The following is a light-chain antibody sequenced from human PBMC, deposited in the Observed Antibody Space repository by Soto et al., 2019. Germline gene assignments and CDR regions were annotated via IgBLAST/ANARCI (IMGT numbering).Light chain of an antibody. J-gene: IGKJ5*01. V-gene: IGKV3-20*01. CDR3: QQYCSSPIT. CDR2: VAS. Sequence: EIVLTQSPGTLSLSPGERATLSCRASQSVSSNYLAWYQQKPGQAPRVLIYVASSRATGIPERFSGSGSGTDFTLTISRLEPEDFAVYYCQQYCSSPITFGQGTRLEIK. CDR1: QSVSSNY.